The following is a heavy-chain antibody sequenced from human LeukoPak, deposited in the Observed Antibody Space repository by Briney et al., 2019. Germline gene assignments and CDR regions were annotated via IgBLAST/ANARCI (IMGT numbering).Heavy chain of an antibody. CDR3: ARTKWLSFFDY. D-gene: IGHD3-22*01. CDR1: GFTFSSYA. Sequence: GGSLRLSCAASGFTFSSYAMHWVRQAPGKGLEWVAVISYDGSNKYYADSVKGRFTISRDNSKNTLYLQMNSLRAEDTAVYYCARTKWLSFFDYWGQGTLVTVSS. J-gene: IGHJ4*02. V-gene: IGHV3-30-3*01. CDR2: ISYDGSNK.